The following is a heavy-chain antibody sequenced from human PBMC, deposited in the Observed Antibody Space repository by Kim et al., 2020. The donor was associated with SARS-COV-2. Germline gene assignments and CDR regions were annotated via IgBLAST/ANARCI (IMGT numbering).Heavy chain of an antibody. CDR3: ARDRGGSPIV. J-gene: IGHJ4*02. V-gene: IGHV4-4*07. Sequence: SETLSLTCTVSGGSISGHFWSWVRQSAGKGLEWIGRIHASGSTNYNPYLKSRVIMSVDTSKSYLSLNLSSVTAADTAVYFCARDRGGSPIVWGRGTLVTV. D-gene: IGHD3-10*01. CDR1: GGSISGHF. CDR2: IHASGST.